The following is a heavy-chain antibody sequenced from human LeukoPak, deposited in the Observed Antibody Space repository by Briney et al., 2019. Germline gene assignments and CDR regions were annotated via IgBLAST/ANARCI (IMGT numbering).Heavy chain of an antibody. CDR2: ISGSGGST. CDR3: AKIKVVVVPAASISWFDP. V-gene: IGHV3-23*01. J-gene: IGHJ5*02. CDR1: GFTFSSYA. D-gene: IGHD2-2*01. Sequence: PGGFLRLSCAASGFTFSSYAMSWVRQAPGKGLEWVSAISGSGGSTYYADSVEGRFTISRDNSKNTLYLQMNSLRAEDTAVYYCAKIKVVVVPAASISWFDPWGQGTLVTVSS.